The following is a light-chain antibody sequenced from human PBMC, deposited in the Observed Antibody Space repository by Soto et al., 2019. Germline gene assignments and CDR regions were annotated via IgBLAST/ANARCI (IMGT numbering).Light chain of an antibody. V-gene: IGKV3-15*01. CDR1: QRLSSN. J-gene: IGKJ1*01. CDR3: QQYINWPRT. Sequence: EIVLTQSPVTLSVSPGERVTLSCRASQRLSSNLAWYQQRPGQAPRIIIYGASIRATDIPARFIGSGSGTEFTLTISSLQSEDFAVYYCQQYINWPRTLGQGTKVDIK. CDR2: GAS.